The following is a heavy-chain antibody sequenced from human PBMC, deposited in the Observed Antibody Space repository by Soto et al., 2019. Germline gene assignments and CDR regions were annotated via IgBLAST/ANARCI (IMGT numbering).Heavy chain of an antibody. CDR1: GGTFSSYT. J-gene: IGHJ4*02. Sequence: VQLVQSGAEVKQPGSSVKVSCKASGGTFSSYTVTWVRQAPGQGLEWMGGFVPIVGTTDYSQNFQGRLTINANKSATRGYMELNRQTSDDKARDYYAIGSKYSGEFEFWGQGTLVTVSS. CDR3: AIGSKYSGEFEF. D-gene: IGHD1-26*01. CDR2: FVPIVGTT. V-gene: IGHV1-69*06.